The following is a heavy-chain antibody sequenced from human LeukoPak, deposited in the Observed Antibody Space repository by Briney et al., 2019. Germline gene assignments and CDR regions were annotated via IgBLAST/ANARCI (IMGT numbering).Heavy chain of an antibody. J-gene: IGHJ4*02. V-gene: IGHV3-48*03. CDR1: GFTLSSYE. CDR2: ISSSGNTI. CDR3: GSGVIFYDSSGRNY. D-gene: IGHD3-22*01. Sequence: PGGSLRLSCAASGFTLSSYEMNWVRQAPGKGLEWVSSISSSGNTIYYADSVKGRFTVSRDSAKNSAYLQMNSLRAEDTAVYYCGSGVIFYDSSGRNYWGQGTLVTVSS.